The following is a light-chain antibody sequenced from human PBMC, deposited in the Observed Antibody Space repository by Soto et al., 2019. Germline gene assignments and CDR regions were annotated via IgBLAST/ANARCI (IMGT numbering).Light chain of an antibody. J-gene: IGLJ3*02. CDR3: IAWDDSLKGPV. CDR2: SHD. V-gene: IGLV1-44*01. CDR1: SSNIGRNA. Sequence: QSVLTQPPSASGTPGQRVTISCSGSSSNIGRNAVNWYQQVPGTAPKLLIYSHDQRPSGVPDRFSGSKSGTSASLAISGLQSEDEANYYCIAWDDSLKGPVFGGGTKLTVL.